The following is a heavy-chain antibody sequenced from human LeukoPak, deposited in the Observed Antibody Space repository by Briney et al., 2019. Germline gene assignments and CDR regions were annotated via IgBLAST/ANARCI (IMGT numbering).Heavy chain of an antibody. CDR2: ISSAGVT. J-gene: IGHJ4*02. CDR3: VKDWSSTSPFDY. Sequence: GGSLRLSCAASGFTFSSYAMHWVRQAPGRGLEWVSLISSAGVTYYADSAKGGFTISRDTSKNTMFLEMNSLRAEDTAIYYFVKDWSSTSPFDYWGQGTLVTVSS. D-gene: IGHD2-2*01. CDR1: GFTFSSYA. V-gene: IGHV3-23*01.